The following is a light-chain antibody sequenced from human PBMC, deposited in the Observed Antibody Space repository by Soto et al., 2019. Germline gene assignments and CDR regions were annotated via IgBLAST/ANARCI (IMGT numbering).Light chain of an antibody. CDR2: EVS. V-gene: IGLV2-8*01. CDR1: SSDGGGDNY. CDR3: SSYAGSSTWV. J-gene: IGLJ3*02. Sequence: QSAPTQPPSASGYPGQSAAISCTGTSSDGGGDNYVSWYQQYPGKAPKLMIYEVSKRPSGVPDRFSGSKSGNTASLTVSGLQAEDEADYYCSSYAGSSTWVFGGGTKLTVL.